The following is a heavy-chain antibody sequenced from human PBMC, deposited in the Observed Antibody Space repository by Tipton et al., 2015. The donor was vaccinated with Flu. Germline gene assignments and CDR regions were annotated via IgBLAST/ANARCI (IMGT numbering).Heavy chain of an antibody. V-gene: IGHV4-59*08. J-gene: IGHJ5*02. CDR1: GGSISSYF. CDR2: VSRTGST. Sequence: GLVKPSETLSLICTVSGGSISSYFWSWIRQTPGKGLEWIGTVSRTGSTIYNPSLKSRVTISIDRSKNQFSLNLKSVTAGDMAVYYCARRDYSNYVSDPKSWFDPWGQGTLVAVSS. D-gene: IGHD4-11*01. CDR3: ARRDYSNYVSDPKSWFDP.